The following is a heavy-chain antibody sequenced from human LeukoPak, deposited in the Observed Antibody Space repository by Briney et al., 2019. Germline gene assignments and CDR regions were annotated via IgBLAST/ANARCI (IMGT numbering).Heavy chain of an antibody. CDR2: ISDNGGSA. J-gene: IGHJ6*02. CDR1: GFIFSDYA. Sequence: GGSLRLSCSASGFIFSDYAMHWVRRAPGKGLEYVSGISDNGGSAYYADSVKGRFTISRDSSKNTLYLQMSSLRVEDTALYYCVKDPYGMDVWGQGTTVTVSS. CDR3: VKDPYGMDV. V-gene: IGHV3-64D*09.